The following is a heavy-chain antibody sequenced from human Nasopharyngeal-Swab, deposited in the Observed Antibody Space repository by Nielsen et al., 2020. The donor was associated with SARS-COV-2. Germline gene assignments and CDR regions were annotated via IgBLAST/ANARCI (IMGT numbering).Heavy chain of an antibody. CDR1: GFTFTTYT. Sequence: GESLKISCAASGFTFTTYTMNWVRQAPGKGLEWVANIKQDGIDKYYVDSVKGRFTISRDNAKNSLYLQMNSLRAEDTAVYYCATSWSGSYFAFDIWGQVTMVTVSS. CDR3: ATSWSGSYFAFDI. V-gene: IGHV3-7*01. CDR2: IKQDGIDK. J-gene: IGHJ3*02. D-gene: IGHD1-26*01.